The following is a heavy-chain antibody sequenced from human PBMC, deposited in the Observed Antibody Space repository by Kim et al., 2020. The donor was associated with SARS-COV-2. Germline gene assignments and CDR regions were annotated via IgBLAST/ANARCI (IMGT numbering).Heavy chain of an antibody. CDR3: AKDPGSYGDYFFTYYYYYYGMDV. D-gene: IGHD4-17*01. Sequence: GGSLRLSCAASGFTFSSYGMHWVRQAPGKGLEWVAVISYDGSNKYYADSVKGRFTISRDNSKNTLYLQMNSLRAEDTAVYYCAKDPGSYGDYFFTYYYYYYGMDVWGQGTTVTVSS. CDR2: ISYDGSNK. J-gene: IGHJ6*02. CDR1: GFTFSSYG. V-gene: IGHV3-30*18.